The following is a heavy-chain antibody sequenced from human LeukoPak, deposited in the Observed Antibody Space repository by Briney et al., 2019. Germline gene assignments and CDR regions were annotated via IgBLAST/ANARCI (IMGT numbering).Heavy chain of an antibody. V-gene: IGHV4-59*01. CDR3: ARGLAAAGTPYWFDP. D-gene: IGHD6-13*01. CDR2: IYYSGST. J-gene: IGHJ5*02. CDR1: GGSISSYY. Sequence: SETLSLTCTVSGGSISSYYWSWIRQPPGKGLEWIGYIYYSGSTNYNPSLKSRVTISVDTSKNQFSLKLSSVTAADTAVYYCARGLAAAGTPYWFDPWGQGTLVTVSS.